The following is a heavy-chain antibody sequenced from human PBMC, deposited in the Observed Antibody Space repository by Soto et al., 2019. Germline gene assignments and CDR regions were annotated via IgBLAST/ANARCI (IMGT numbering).Heavy chain of an antibody. J-gene: IGHJ4*02. CDR1: GFTFSSYS. V-gene: IGHV3-48*02. Sequence: GGSLRLSCAASGFTFSSYSMNWVRQAPGKGLEWVSYISSSSRTVFYADSVKGRFTISRDSAKNSLYLQMNSLRDEDTAVYYCTRDLYFYDSSGYLHWGQGTPVTVSS. CDR3: TRDLYFYDSSGYLH. CDR2: ISSSSRTV. D-gene: IGHD3-22*01.